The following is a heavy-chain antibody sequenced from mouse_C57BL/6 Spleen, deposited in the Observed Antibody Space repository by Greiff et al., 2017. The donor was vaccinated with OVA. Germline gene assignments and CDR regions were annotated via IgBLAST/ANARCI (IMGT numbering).Heavy chain of an antibody. CDR2: ISSGSSTI. V-gene: IGHV5-17*01. J-gene: IGHJ4*01. D-gene: IGHD2-3*01. Sequence: EVKLMESGGGLVQPGGSLKLSCAASGFTFSDYGMHWVRQAPEKGLEWVAYISSGSSTIYYADTVKGRFRISRDNAKNTLFLQMTRLRSADTAMYYCVRTRLLLYVMDYWGEGTAVTVS. CDR1: GFTFSDYG. CDR3: VRTRLLLYVMDY.